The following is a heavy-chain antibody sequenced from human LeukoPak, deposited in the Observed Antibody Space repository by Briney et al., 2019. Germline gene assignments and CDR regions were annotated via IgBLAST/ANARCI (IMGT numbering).Heavy chain of an antibody. V-gene: IGHV2-5*02. CDR3: AHCDGYNYDFRY. J-gene: IGHJ4*02. D-gene: IGHD5-24*01. Sequence: SGPTLVNPTPTLTLTFTFSGFSLNTSGVGVGWIRQPPGKALEWLALISWDDDERYSPSLKSRLTITKDTSKNQVVLTMTNMDPVDTATYYCAHCDGYNYDFRYWGQGALVTVSS. CDR2: ISWDDDE. CDR1: GFSLNTSGVG.